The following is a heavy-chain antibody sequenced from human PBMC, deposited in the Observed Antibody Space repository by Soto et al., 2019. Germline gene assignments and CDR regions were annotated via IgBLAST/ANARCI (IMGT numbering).Heavy chain of an antibody. D-gene: IGHD2-15*01. V-gene: IGHV3-7*01. J-gene: IGHJ3*02. CDR1: GFTFSNYW. CDR3: ARDLEQECSGGSCYSTGAFEI. Sequence: EVQLVESGGGLVQPGGSLRLSCAASGFTFSNYWMSWVRQAPGKGLEWVANIKQDGNEKYYVDSVKGRFTISRDNAKNSLYLHMNSLRAEDTAVYYCARDLEQECSGGSCYSTGAFEIWGQGTVVTVSS. CDR2: IKQDGNEK.